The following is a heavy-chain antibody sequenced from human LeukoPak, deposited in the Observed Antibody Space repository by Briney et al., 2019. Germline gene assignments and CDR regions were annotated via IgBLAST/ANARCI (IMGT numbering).Heavy chain of an antibody. CDR2: INHSEST. V-gene: IGHV4-34*01. CDR3: ARGGFYCGGDCYVDY. J-gene: IGHJ4*02. CDR1: GGSFSPYY. D-gene: IGHD2-21*02. Sequence: PSETLSLTCAVYGGSFSPYYWSWIRQPPGKGLEWIGEINHSESTNYSPSLKSRVTISVDTSKNQFTLRLSSVTAADTAVYYCARGGFYCGGDCYVDYWGQGTLVTVSS.